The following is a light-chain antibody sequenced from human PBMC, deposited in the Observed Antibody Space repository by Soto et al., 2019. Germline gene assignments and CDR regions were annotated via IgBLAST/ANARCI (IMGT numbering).Light chain of an antibody. Sequence: EIVLTQSPGTLSLSPGERATLSCRASQYLSSNYLAWYQQKPGQAPRLLIYGASSRATGIPDRFSGSGSGTDFTLTVSRLEPEDFAVYYSQQYGSSPPITFGQGTRLEIK. J-gene: IGKJ5*01. CDR1: QYLSSNY. CDR3: QQYGSSPPIT. CDR2: GAS. V-gene: IGKV3-20*01.